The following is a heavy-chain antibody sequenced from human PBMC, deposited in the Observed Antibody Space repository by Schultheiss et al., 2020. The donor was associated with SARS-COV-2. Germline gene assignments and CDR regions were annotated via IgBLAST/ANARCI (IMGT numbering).Heavy chain of an antibody. J-gene: IGHJ6*02. CDR3: ARENYYGSGNSEHYYYGMDV. D-gene: IGHD3-10*01. CDR1: GGSISSYY. Sequence: SQTLSLTCTVSGGSISSYYWCWIRQPPGKGLEWIGYIYHSGSTNYNPSLKSRVTISVDTSKNQFSLKLSSVTAADTAVYYCARENYYGSGNSEHYYYGMDVWGQGTTVTGSS. CDR2: IYHSGST. V-gene: IGHV4-59*01.